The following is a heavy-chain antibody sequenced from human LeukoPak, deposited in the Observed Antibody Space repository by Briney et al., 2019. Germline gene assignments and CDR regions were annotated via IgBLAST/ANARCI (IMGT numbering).Heavy chain of an antibody. CDR1: GFTFSSSW. J-gene: IGHJ5*02. D-gene: IGHD3-9*01. Sequence: GGSLRLSCAASGFTFSSSWMHWVRQAPGKGLIWVSRVNGDGTGTIYADSVKGRFTISRDNAKNTLYLQMNSLRAEDTAVYYCAREGPLTGYYFDQNWFDPWGQGTLVTVSS. CDR2: VNGDGTGT. V-gene: IGHV3-74*01. CDR3: AREGPLTGYYFDQNWFDP.